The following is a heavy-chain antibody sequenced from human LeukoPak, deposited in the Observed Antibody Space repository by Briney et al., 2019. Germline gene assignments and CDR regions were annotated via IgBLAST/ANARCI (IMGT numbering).Heavy chain of an antibody. CDR3: AKGYCASSTCYARFDT. CDR1: GFTFSSYA. V-gene: IGHV3-23*01. J-gene: IGHJ4*02. CDR2: ISGSGGSS. D-gene: IGHD2-2*01. Sequence: QPGGSLRLSCAASGFTFSSYAMTWVRQAPGKGLEWVSAISGSGGSSPYPDSVKGRFTISRDNSKNTLYLQMNRLRAEDTAVYYCAKGYCASSTCYARFDTWGQGTLVTVSS.